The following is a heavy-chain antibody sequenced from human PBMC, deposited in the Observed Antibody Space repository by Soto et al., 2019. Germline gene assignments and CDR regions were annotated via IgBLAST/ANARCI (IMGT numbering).Heavy chain of an antibody. Sequence: EVQLVESGGGLVQPGRSLRLSCAASGFTFDDYAMHWVRQAPGKGLEWVSGISWNSGSIGYADSVKGRFTISRDNAKNSLYLQMNSLRAEDTALYYCAKDMAAAGTDWFDPWGQGTLFTVSS. J-gene: IGHJ5*02. CDR2: ISWNSGSI. V-gene: IGHV3-9*01. CDR3: AKDMAAAGTDWFDP. CDR1: GFTFDDYA. D-gene: IGHD6-13*01.